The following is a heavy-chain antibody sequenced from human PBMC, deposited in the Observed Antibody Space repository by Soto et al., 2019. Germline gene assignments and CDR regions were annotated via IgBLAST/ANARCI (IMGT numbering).Heavy chain of an antibody. CDR1: GFTFSSYS. V-gene: IGHV3-21*01. J-gene: IGHJ6*02. Sequence: GGSLTLSCAASGFTFSSYSMNWVRQAPGMGLEWVSSISSSSSYIYYADSVKGRFTISRDNAKNSLYLQMNSLRAEDTAVYYCAREGVQHGSGPYYYYGMDVWGQGTTVTVSS. D-gene: IGHD3-10*01. CDR2: ISSSSSYI. CDR3: AREGVQHGSGPYYYYGMDV.